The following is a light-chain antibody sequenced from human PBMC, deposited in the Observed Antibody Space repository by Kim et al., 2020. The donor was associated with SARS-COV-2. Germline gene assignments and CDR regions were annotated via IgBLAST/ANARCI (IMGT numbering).Light chain of an antibody. J-gene: IGKJ2*01. Sequence: SASVGDRVTITCRASQGISSYLAWYQQKPGKAPNLLIYAASTLQSGVPSRCSGSGSGTDFTLTISSLQPEDFATYYCQQLNSYPYTFGQGTKLEI. V-gene: IGKV1-9*01. CDR2: AAS. CDR1: QGISSY. CDR3: QQLNSYPYT.